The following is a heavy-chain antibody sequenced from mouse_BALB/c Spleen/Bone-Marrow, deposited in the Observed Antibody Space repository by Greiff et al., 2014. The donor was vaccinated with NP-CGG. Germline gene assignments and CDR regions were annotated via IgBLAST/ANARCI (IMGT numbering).Heavy chain of an antibody. Sequence: EVQLVESGGGLVQPGGSMKLSCAASGFAFSDTWLDWVRQSPEKGPEWVAEIRTKADDHATYYAESVKGTFTISRDDSISSVYLQMDSLRAEDTGIYYCTPHPFDYWGQGTTLTVSS. J-gene: IGHJ2*01. V-gene: IGHV6-6*01. CDR3: TPHPFDY. CDR2: IRTKADDHAT. CDR1: GFAFSDTW.